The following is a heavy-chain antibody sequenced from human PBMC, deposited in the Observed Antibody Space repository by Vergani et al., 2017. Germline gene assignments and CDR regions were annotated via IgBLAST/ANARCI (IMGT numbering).Heavy chain of an antibody. V-gene: IGHV4-30-4*08. CDR1: GGSISSGDYY. Sequence: QVQLQESGPGLVKPSQTLSLTCTVSGGSISSGDYYWSWIRQPPGKGLEWIGYIYYSGSTYYNPSLKSRVTISVDTSKNQFSLKLSSVTAADTAVYYYARVDTQVPATSHFYYMDVWGKGTTVVVSS. CDR2: IYYSGST. D-gene: IGHD6-25*01. J-gene: IGHJ6*03. CDR3: ARVDTQVPATSHFYYMDV.